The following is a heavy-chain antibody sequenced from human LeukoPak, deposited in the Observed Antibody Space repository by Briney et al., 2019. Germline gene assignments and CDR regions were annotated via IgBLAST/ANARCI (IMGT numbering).Heavy chain of an antibody. D-gene: IGHD4-23*01. CDR2: ISSSSSTI. CDR1: GFTFSSYS. Sequence: GGSLRLSCAASGFTFSSYSMNWVRQAPGKGLEWVSYISSSSSTIYYADSVKGRFTISRDNAKNSLYLQMNSLRAEDTAVYYCAREKLDHGYGGNFPDYYYGMDVWGQGTTVTVSS. V-gene: IGHV3-48*04. J-gene: IGHJ6*02. CDR3: AREKLDHGYGGNFPDYYYGMDV.